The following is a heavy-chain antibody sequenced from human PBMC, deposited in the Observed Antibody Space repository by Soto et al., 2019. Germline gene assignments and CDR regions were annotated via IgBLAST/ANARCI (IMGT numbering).Heavy chain of an antibody. CDR2: INSDGSST. CDR3: ARAGYSSGWYFSL. J-gene: IGHJ4*02. CDR1: GFTFSSYW. Sequence: PGGSLRLSCAAPGFTFSSYWMHWVRQAPGKGLVWVSRINSDGSSTSYADSVKGRFTISRDNAKNTLYLQMNSLRAEDTAVYYCARAGYSSGWYFSLWGQGTLVTVSS. D-gene: IGHD6-19*01. V-gene: IGHV3-74*01.